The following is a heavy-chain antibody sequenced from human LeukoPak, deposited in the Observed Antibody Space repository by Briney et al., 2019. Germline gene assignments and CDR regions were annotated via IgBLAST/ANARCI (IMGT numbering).Heavy chain of an antibody. CDR2: IYYSGST. CDR3: ARDRYSSGWIDAFDI. J-gene: IGHJ3*02. D-gene: IGHD6-19*01. Sequence: SETLSLTCTVSGGSISSYYWSWIRQPPGKGLEWIGYIYYSGSTNYNPSLKSRVTISVDTSKNQFSLKLSSVTAADTAVYYCARDRYSSGWIDAFDIWGQGTMVTVSS. CDR1: GGSISSYY. V-gene: IGHV4-59*01.